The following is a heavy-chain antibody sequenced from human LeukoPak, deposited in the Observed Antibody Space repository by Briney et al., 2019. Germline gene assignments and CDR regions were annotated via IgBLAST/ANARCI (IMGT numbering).Heavy chain of an antibody. CDR3: ARRVRWLQFPPKSSPFDY. V-gene: IGHV4-38-2*02. D-gene: IGHD5-24*01. CDR2: MYHSGST. Sequence: NPSETLSFNCTGSGYSISSGYYWGWIRQPPGKGLEWIGSMYHSGSTYYNPSLKIRFTISVDTSKNQFSLKLSPVTAADTAVYYCARRVRWLQFPPKSSPFDYWGQGTLVTVSS. CDR1: GYSISSGYY. J-gene: IGHJ4*02.